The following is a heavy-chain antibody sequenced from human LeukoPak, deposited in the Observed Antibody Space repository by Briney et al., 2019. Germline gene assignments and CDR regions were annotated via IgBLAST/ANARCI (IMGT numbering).Heavy chain of an antibody. V-gene: IGHV3-23*01. CDR2: ISSSSTT. Sequence: PGGSLILPCAASGFTFRAYSMSGVGQAPGKGLERVSTISSSSTTYYADSVKGRFTVSRDNSKNTLYLQMNSLRVDDTAVYYCAAKVGGDCYDYWGQGTLVSVSS. CDR1: GFTFRAYS. D-gene: IGHD2-21*01. CDR3: AAKVGGDCYDY. J-gene: IGHJ4*02.